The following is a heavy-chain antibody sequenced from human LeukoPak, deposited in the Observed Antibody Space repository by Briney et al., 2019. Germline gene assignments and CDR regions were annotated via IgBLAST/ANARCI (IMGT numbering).Heavy chain of an antibody. CDR2: INPSDGDT. J-gene: IGHJ4*02. V-gene: IGHV1-46*01. CDR1: GYTFTNYY. CDR3: ARSFYDHLATFDY. D-gene: IGHD2/OR15-2a*01. Sequence: GASVKVSCKASGYTFTNYYMHWVRQAPGQGLEWMGRINPSDGDTSYAQKFQGRLTMTRDTSTSTFYMELSRLRSEDTAVYYCARSFYDHLATFDYWGQGTLVTVSS.